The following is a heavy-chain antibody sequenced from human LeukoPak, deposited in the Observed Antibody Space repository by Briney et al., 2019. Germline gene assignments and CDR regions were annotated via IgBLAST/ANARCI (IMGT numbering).Heavy chain of an antibody. J-gene: IGHJ6*02. CDR3: ARDSRVRYYYYGMDV. Sequence: PGGSLRLSCAASGFTFSSYAMHWVRQAPGKGLEWVAVISYDGSNKYYADSVKGRFTISRDNSKNTLYLQMNSLRAEDTAVYYCARDSRVRYYYYGMDVSGQGTTVTVFS. CDR1: GFTFSSYA. V-gene: IGHV3-30*04. CDR2: ISYDGSNK.